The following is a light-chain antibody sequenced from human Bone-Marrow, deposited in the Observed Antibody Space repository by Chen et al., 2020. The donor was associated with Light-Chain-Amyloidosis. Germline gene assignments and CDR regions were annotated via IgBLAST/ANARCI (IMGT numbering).Light chain of an antibody. J-gene: IGLJ3*02. CDR3: QVWDRSSDRPV. CDR1: NIGTTS. V-gene: IGLV3-21*02. CDR2: DDS. Sequence: SYVLTQPSSVSVAPGQTATIACGGNNIGTTSVPWYQQTPGQAPLLVVYDDSDRPSGIPERLSGSNSGNTATLTISRVEAGDEADSYCQVWDRSSDRPVFGGGTKLTVL.